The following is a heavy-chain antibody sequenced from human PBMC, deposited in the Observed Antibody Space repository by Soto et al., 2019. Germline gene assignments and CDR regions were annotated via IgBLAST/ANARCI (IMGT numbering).Heavy chain of an antibody. CDR3: ATRASSLGSYTGMNV. V-gene: IGHV1-24*01. CDR1: GYTLTKLA. J-gene: IGHJ6*02. CDR2: FDPEDGEA. D-gene: IGHD3-16*02. Sequence: VKVSCKVSGYTLTKLAIYWVRQAAGKGLEWMGGFDPEDGEAIYAQKFQGRVTMTEDTSTDTAYMELSGLRSEDTAVYYCATRASSLGSYTGMNVWGQGNTVTIS.